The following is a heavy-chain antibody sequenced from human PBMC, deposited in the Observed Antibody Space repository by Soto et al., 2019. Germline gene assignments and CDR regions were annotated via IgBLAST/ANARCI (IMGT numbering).Heavy chain of an antibody. V-gene: IGHV3-30*03. CDR2: ISYDGSNK. CDR3: ARPYDSSGYYYALDY. J-gene: IGHJ4*02. CDR1: GFSFSSYG. D-gene: IGHD3-22*01. Sequence: QVQLVESGGGVVQPGRSLRLSCVASGFSFSSYGMYWVRQAPGKGLEWVTVISYDGSNKDSTDSVKGRFTISRDNSKNTRYLQMNSLGAEDTAVYYCARPYDSSGYYYALDYWGQGALVTVSS.